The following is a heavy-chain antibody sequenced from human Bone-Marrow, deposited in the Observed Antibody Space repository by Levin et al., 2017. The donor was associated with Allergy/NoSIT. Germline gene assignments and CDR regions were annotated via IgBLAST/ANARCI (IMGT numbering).Heavy chain of an antibody. D-gene: IGHD1-26*01. CDR3: ARGRVGATVY. CDR1: GGSFSGYY. CDR2: INHSGST. J-gene: IGHJ4*02. Sequence: SSETLSLTCAVYGGSFSGYYWSWIRQPPGKGLEWIGEINHSGSTNYNPSLKSRVTISVDTSKNQFSLKLSSVTAADTAVYYCARGRVGATVYWGQGTLVTVSS. V-gene: IGHV4-34*01.